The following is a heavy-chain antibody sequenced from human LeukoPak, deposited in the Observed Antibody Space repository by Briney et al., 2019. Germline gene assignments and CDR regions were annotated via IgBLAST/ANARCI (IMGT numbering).Heavy chain of an antibody. J-gene: IGHJ4*02. CDR3: AKDGGSYGSGSYFDY. CDR1: GFTFSSYG. Sequence: PGGSLRLSCAASGFTFSSYGMHWVRQAPGKGLEWVAVISYDGSNKYYADSVKGRFTISRDNSKNTLYLQMNSLRAEDTAVYYCAKDGGSYGSGSYFDYWGQGTLVTVSS. D-gene: IGHD3-10*01. V-gene: IGHV3-30*18. CDR2: ISYDGSNK.